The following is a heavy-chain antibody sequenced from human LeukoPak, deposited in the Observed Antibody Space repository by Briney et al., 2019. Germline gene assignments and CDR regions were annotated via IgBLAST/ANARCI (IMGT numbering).Heavy chain of an antibody. Sequence: PGGSLRLSCAASGFTFSSYGMSWVRQAPGKGLEWVSGISDSGGSTYYADSVKGRFTITGDISKNTLYLQMNSLRAEDTAVYYCAKASRLYFDWLYYIDYWGQGTLVTVSS. D-gene: IGHD3-9*01. CDR1: GFTFSSYG. J-gene: IGHJ4*02. CDR2: ISDSGGST. CDR3: AKASRLYFDWLYYIDY. V-gene: IGHV3-23*01.